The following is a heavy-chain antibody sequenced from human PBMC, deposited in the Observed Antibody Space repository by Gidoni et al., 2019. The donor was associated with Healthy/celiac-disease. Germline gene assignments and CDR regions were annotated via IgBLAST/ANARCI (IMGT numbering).Heavy chain of an antibody. CDR2: IYSGGST. D-gene: IGHD1-26*01. V-gene: IGHV3-66*01. J-gene: IGHJ6*02. CDR1: GFTVSSNY. CDR3: GATPYYYYGMDV. Sequence: EVQLVESGGGLVQPGGSLRLSCAASGFTVSSNYMSWVRQAPGKGLEWVSVIYSGGSTYYADSVKGRFTISRDNSKNTLYLQMNSLRAEDTAVYYCGATPYYYYGMDVWGQGTTVTVSS.